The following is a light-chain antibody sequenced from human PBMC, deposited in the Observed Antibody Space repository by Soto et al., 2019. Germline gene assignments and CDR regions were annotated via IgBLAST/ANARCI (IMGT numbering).Light chain of an antibody. J-gene: IGKJ3*01. CDR2: GAS. Sequence: EIALTQSPGTLSLSPGERATLSCRASQSLSSSYLAWYQQKPGQAPRLLIYGASSRATGIPDRFSGSGSGTDFTLTISRLEPEDFAVYYCQQYNNWPPVTFGPGTKVDIK. V-gene: IGKV3-20*01. CDR1: QSLSSSY. CDR3: QQYNNWPPVT.